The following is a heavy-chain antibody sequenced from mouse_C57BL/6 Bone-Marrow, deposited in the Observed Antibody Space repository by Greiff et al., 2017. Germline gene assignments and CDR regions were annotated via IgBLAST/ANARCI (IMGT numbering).Heavy chain of an antibody. CDR2: IHPNSGST. D-gene: IGHD1-1*01. CDR1: GYTFTSYW. V-gene: IGHV1-64*01. Sequence: QVQLQQPGAELVKPGASVKLSCKASGYTFTSYWMHWVKQRPGQGLEWIGMIHPNSGSTNYYEKFKSKAILTVDKSSSTAYMQLSSLTSEDSAVYNCEMMTTVVANQAMNYWGQGTSVTVSS. CDR3: EMMTTVVANQAMNY. J-gene: IGHJ4*01.